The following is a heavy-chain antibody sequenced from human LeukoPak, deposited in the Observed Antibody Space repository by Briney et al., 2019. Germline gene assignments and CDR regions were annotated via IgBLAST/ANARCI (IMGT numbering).Heavy chain of an antibody. J-gene: IGHJ4*02. D-gene: IGHD5-18*01. V-gene: IGHV3-23*01. CDR3: AKGQNSRGYSRDY. CDR2: ISGSGGST. Sequence: PGGSLRLSCAASGFTFSSYSMNWVRQAPGKGLEWVSAISGSGGSTYYADSVKGRFTISRDNSKNTLYLQMNSLRAEDTAVYYCAKGQNSRGYSRDYWGQGTLVTVSS. CDR1: GFTFSSYS.